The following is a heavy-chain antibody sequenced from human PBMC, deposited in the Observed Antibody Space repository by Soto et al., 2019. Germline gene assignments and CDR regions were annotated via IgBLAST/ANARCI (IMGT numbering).Heavy chain of an antibody. CDR2: IIPIFGTA. CDR1: GGTFSSYA. Sequence: SVKVSCKASGGTFSSYAISWVRQAPGQGLEWMGGIIPIFGTANYAQKFQGRVTITADESTSTAYMELSSLRSEDTAVYYCARVGYDSSGYYQYYFDYWGQGALVTVSS. J-gene: IGHJ4*02. D-gene: IGHD3-22*01. CDR3: ARVGYDSSGYYQYYFDY. V-gene: IGHV1-69*13.